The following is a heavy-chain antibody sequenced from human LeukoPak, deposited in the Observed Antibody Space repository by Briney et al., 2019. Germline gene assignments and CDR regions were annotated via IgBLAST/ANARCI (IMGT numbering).Heavy chain of an antibody. Sequence: GGSLRLSCAASGFTFSSYAMSWVRQAPGKGLEWVSAISGSGGSTYYADSVKGRFTISRDNSKNTPYLQMNSLRAEDTAVYYCAKFSSSIVVVVAATPHFDYWGQGTLVTVSS. V-gene: IGHV3-23*01. D-gene: IGHD2-15*01. CDR2: ISGSGGST. CDR1: GFTFSSYA. J-gene: IGHJ4*02. CDR3: AKFSSSIVVVVAATPHFDY.